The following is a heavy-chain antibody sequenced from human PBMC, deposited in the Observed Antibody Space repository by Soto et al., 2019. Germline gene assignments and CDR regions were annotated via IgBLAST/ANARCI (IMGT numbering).Heavy chain of an antibody. CDR2: IIPIFGTA. J-gene: IGHJ3*02. CDR1: GGTFSSYA. D-gene: IGHD3-22*01. V-gene: IGHV1-69*13. Sequence: AVKVSCKASGGTFSSYAISWVRQAPGQGLEWMGGIIPIFGTANYAQKFQGRVTITADESTSTAYMELSSLRSEDTAVYYCARRRITMIVVVMVDDAFDIWGQGTMVTVS. CDR3: ARRRITMIVVVMVDDAFDI.